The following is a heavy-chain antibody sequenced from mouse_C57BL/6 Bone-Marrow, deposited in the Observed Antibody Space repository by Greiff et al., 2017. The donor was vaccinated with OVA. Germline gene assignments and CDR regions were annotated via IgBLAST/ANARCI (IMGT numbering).Heavy chain of an antibody. V-gene: IGHV1-59*01. CDR1: GYTFTSYW. J-gene: IGHJ1*03. CDR2: IDPSDSYT. Sequence: QVQLQQPGAELVRPGTSVTLSCKASGYTFTSYWMHWVKQRPGQGLEWIGVIDPSDSYTNYNQKFKGKATLTVDTSSSTAYMQLSSLTSEDSAVYYCARSSTMIPYWYFDVWGTGTTVTVSS. CDR3: ARSSTMIPYWYFDV. D-gene: IGHD2-4*01.